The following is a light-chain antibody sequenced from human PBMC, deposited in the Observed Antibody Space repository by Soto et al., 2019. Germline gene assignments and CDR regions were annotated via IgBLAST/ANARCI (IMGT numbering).Light chain of an antibody. CDR2: GAS. CDR1: QSVSSN. V-gene: IGKV3-15*01. J-gene: IGKJ2*01. Sequence: ETVMTQSPATLSVSPGERATLSCRASQSVSSNLGWYQQKPGQAPRLLIYGASTRATGIPARFSGSGSGTEFTLTISSLHSEDFSLYYCQQYNSWPYTFGQGTKLEIK. CDR3: QQYNSWPYT.